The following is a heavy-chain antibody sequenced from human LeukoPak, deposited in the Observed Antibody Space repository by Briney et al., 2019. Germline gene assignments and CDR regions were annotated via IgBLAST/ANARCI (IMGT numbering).Heavy chain of an antibody. CDR2: IIPILGIA. CDR3: ARDSRLYAFDI. D-gene: IGHD2/OR15-2a*01. CDR1: GGTFSSYA. Sequence: ASVKVSCKASGGTFSSYAISWVRQAPGQGLEWMGRIIPILGIANYAQKLQGRVTMTTDTSTSTAYMELRSLRSDDTAVYYCARDSRLYAFDIWGQGTMVTVSS. J-gene: IGHJ3*02. V-gene: IGHV1-69*04.